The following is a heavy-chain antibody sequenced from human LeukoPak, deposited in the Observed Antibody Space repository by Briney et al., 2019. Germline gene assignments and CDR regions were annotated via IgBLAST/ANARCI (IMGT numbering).Heavy chain of an antibody. V-gene: IGHV3-7*01. CDR3: ASQMTMIGWFDP. D-gene: IGHD3-22*01. Sequence: PGGSLRLSCAASGFTFSSYAMSWVRQAPGKGLEWVANIKQDGSEKYYVDSVKGRFTISRDNAKNSLYLQMNSLRVEDTAVYYCASQMTMIGWFDPWGQGTPVTVSS. CDR1: GFTFSSYA. J-gene: IGHJ5*02. CDR2: IKQDGSEK.